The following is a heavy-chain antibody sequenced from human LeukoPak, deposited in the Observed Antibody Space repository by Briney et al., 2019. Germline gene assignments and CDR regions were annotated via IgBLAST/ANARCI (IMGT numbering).Heavy chain of an antibody. CDR2: IYYSGST. D-gene: IGHD4-23*01. CDR1: GGSISSYY. CDR3: ARGGGPTVVTPDYFDY. J-gene: IGHJ4*02. V-gene: IGHV4-59*01. Sequence: SETLSLTCTVSGGSISSYYWSWIRQPPGKGLEWIGYIYYSGSTNYNPSPKSRVTISVDTSKNQFSLKLSSVTAADTAVYYCARGGGPTVVTPDYFDYWGQGTLVTVSS.